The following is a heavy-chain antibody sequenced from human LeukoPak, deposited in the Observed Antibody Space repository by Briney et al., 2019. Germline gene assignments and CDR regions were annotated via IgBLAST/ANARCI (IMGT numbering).Heavy chain of an antibody. Sequence: VASVKVSCKASGYTFTSYAMHWVRQAPGQRLEWMGWINAGNGNTKYSQKFQGRVTITADEPTSTAYMELSSLRSEDTAVYYCAREGIAAAGNPIYYYYYGMDVWGQGTTVTVSS. J-gene: IGHJ6*02. D-gene: IGHD6-13*01. CDR3: AREGIAAAGNPIYYYYYGMDV. V-gene: IGHV1-3*01. CDR2: INAGNGNT. CDR1: GYTFTSYA.